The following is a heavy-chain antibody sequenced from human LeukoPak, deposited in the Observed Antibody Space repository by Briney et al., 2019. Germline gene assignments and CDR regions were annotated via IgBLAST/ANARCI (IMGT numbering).Heavy chain of an antibody. Sequence: SETLSLTCTVSGGSISSYYWSWIRQPPGKGLEWIGYIYNSGSTNYNPSLKSRVTISVDTSKNQFSLRLRSVTAADTAVYYCARVGDYYGSGSYSNYWGQGTLVTVSS. J-gene: IGHJ4*02. D-gene: IGHD3-10*01. CDR3: ARVGDYYGSGSYSNY. CDR2: IYNSGST. CDR1: GGSISSYY. V-gene: IGHV4-59*01.